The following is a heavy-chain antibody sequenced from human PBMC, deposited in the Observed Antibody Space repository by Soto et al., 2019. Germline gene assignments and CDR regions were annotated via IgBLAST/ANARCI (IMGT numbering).Heavy chain of an antibody. Sequence: ASVKVSCKASGYTLTSYGVTWVRQAPGQGLEWMGGIIPIFGKTNYAQKFQGRVTITTDKSTSTAYMELSSLRSEDTAVYYCATPGGDGYNLGAFDIWGQGTMVTVS. V-gene: IGHV1-69*05. CDR3: ATPGGDGYNLGAFDI. D-gene: IGHD5-12*01. J-gene: IGHJ3*02. CDR1: GYTLTSYG. CDR2: IIPIFGKT.